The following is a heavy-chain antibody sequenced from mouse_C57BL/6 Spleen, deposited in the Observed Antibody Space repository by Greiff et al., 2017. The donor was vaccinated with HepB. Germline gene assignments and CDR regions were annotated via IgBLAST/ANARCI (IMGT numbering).Heavy chain of an antibody. CDR2: IYPGDGDT. V-gene: IGHV1-80*01. J-gene: IGHJ1*03. Sequence: VQLQQSGAELVKPGASVKISCKASGYAFSSYWMNWVKQRPGKGLEWIGQIYPGDGDTNYNGKFQGKATLTADKSSSTAYMQLSSLTSEDSAVYFCARRGDGSSLYWYFEVWGTGTTVTVSS. CDR1: GYAFSSYW. D-gene: IGHD1-1*01. CDR3: ARRGDGSSLYWYFEV.